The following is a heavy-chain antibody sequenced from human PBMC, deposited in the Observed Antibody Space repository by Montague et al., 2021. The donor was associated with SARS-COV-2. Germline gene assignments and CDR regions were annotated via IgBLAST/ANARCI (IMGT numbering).Heavy chain of an antibody. CDR2: INHSGST. D-gene: IGHD3-22*01. Sequence: SETLSLTCAVYGGSFIGYYWSWIRQPPGKGLEWIWDINHSGSTNYNPSLKSRVSISVDTSKNQFSLKLRSVTAADTAVYYCARAIVDVTMIIVVMTGVEHYFDFWGQGTLVTVSS. CDR1: GGSFIGYY. V-gene: IGHV4-34*01. CDR3: ARAIVDVTMIIVVMTGVEHYFDF. J-gene: IGHJ4*02.